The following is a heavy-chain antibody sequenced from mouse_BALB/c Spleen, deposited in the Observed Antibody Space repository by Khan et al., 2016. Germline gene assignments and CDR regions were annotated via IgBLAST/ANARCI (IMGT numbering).Heavy chain of an antibody. J-gene: IGHJ1*01. V-gene: IGHV3-6*02. D-gene: IGHD1-1*01. CDR3: ARYPFYYSGSSYWYFDV. Sequence: VQLQQSGPGLVKPSQSLSLTCSVTGYSITSGYYWNWIRQFPGNKLEWMGYISYDGSNNYNPSPKNRISITRDTSKNQFFLKLNSVTTEDTASYYCARYPFYYSGSSYWYFDVWGAGTTVTVSS. CDR2: ISYDGSN. CDR1: GYSITSGYY.